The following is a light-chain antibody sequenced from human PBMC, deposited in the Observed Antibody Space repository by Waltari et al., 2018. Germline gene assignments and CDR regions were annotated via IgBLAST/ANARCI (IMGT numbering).Light chain of an antibody. Sequence: SYELTQPPPDSGDTETMGRIHSGGSKAGSKRVHWSQQKPGQDPMLVISRDSNRPSGITERFSGSNPGNTATLTISRIEAGDEADYSCQVWDSSCDHPAVFGGGTKLTVL. CDR2: RDS. V-gene: IGLV3-12*02. CDR3: QVWDSSCDHPAV. J-gene: IGLJ2*01. CDR1: KAGSKR.